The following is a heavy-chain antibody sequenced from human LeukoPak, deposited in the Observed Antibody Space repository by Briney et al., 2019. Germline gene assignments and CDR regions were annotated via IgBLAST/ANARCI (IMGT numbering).Heavy chain of an antibody. J-gene: IGHJ4*02. V-gene: IGHV3-7*01. CDR2: INEDGSDK. CDR3: ARDTYRFDDY. CDR1: GFTFSSYW. Sequence: GGSLRLSCAASGFTFSSYWMSWVRQAPGKGLEWVASINEDGSDKYYADSVKGRFTISRDNAKNSLYLQMNSLRAEDTAVYYCARDTYRFDDYWGQGTLVTVSS.